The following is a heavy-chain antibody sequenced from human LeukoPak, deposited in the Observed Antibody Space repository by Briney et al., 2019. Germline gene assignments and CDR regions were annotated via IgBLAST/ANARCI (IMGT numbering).Heavy chain of an antibody. CDR2: IWYDGSNK. D-gene: IGHD2-15*01. J-gene: IGHJ4*02. CDR3: ARDYCSGGSCYSDY. CDR1: GFTFSSYG. Sequence: PGGSLGLSCAASGFTFSSYGMHWVRQAPGKGLEWVAVIWYDGSNKYYADSVKGRSTISRDNSKNTLYLQMNSLRAEDTAVYYCARDYCSGGSCYSDYWGQGTLVTVSS. V-gene: IGHV3-33*01.